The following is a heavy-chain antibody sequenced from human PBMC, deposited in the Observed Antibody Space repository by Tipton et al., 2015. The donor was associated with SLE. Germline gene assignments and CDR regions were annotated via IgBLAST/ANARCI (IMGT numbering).Heavy chain of an antibody. D-gene: IGHD1-26*01. CDR1: GFTFSDYY. Sequence: SLRLSCAASGFTFSDYYMSWIRQAPGKGLEWVSAVSGSGGTTNYADSVKGRFTISRDNSKNTLYLQMNSLRAEDTAVYFCAIGAVGARDDYWGQGTLVTVSS. CDR3: AIGAVGARDDY. V-gene: IGHV3-23*01. J-gene: IGHJ4*02. CDR2: VSGSGGTT.